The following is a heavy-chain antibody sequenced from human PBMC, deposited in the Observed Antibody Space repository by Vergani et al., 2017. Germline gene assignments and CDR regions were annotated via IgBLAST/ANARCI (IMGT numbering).Heavy chain of an antibody. CDR2: IKQDGSEK. Sequence: EVQLVESGGGLVQPGGSLRLSCAVSGFTFSRYWMSWVRQAPGKGREGVANIKQDGSEKYYVDSVKGRFTISRDNAKNSLYLQMNSLRAEDMAVYYCARGLTGYYWYFDYWGQGTLVTVSS. D-gene: IGHD3-9*01. J-gene: IGHJ4*02. V-gene: IGHV3-7*01. CDR1: GFTFSRYW. CDR3: ARGLTGYYWYFDY.